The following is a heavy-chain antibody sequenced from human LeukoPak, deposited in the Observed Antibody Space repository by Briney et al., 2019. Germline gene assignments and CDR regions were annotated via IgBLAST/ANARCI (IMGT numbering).Heavy chain of an antibody. CDR2: IYYSGST. CDR3: ARGVYIAAAQYAY. D-gene: IGHD6-13*01. V-gene: IGHV4-59*01. Sequence: SGTLSLTCTVSGVSISSYYWSWIRQPPGEGLGWSGYIYYSGSTNYNPSLKSRVTISVDTSKNQFSLKLSSVTAADTAVYYCARGVYIAAAQYAYWGQGTLVTVSS. CDR1: GVSISSYY. J-gene: IGHJ4*02.